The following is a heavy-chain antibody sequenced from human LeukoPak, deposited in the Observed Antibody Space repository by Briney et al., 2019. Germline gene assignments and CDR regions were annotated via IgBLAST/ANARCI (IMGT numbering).Heavy chain of an antibody. V-gene: IGHV4-59*01. Sequence: SETLSLTCSVSGGSISGYYWSWIRQSPGEGLEWIGYISYSGSTNYNPSLNSRVTISVDTSKNQFSLKLTSVTAADTAVYYCARHLSEAATPGYNYYMDVWGKGTTVTVSS. CDR3: ARHLSEAATPGYNYYMDV. D-gene: IGHD6-25*01. CDR1: GGSISGYY. CDR2: ISYSGST. J-gene: IGHJ6*03.